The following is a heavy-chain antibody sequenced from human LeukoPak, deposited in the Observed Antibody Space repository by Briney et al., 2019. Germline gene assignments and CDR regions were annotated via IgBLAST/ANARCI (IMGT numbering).Heavy chain of an antibody. Sequence: GRSLRLSCAASGFTFSSYAMHWVRQAPGKGLEWVAAISYDGSNKYSADSVKGRFTISRDNSKNTVYLQVNSLRAEDTALYYCAQDRAYIQFYFWGQGTLVTVSS. J-gene: IGHJ4*02. V-gene: IGHV3-30*04. CDR1: GFTFSSYA. CDR2: ISYDGSNK. D-gene: IGHD5-18*01. CDR3: AQDRAYIQFYF.